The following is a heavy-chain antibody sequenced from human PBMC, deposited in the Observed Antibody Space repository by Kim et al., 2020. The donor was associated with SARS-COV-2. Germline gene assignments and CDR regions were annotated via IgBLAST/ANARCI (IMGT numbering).Heavy chain of an antibody. CDR2: SA. V-gene: IGHV4-59*09. Sequence: SADYNPSLRRSVTITVDTYKNQFSLKLSSVTAADTAVYYCARGKFAPNYWGQGTLVTVSS. CDR3: ARGKFAPNY. J-gene: IGHJ4*02.